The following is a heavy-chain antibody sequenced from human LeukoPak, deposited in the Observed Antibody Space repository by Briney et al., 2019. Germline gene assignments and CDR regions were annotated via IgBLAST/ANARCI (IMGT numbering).Heavy chain of an antibody. Sequence: GGSLRLSCAASGFTFSRYNMNWVRQAPGKGLEWVSYITTSSNTMYYADSVKGRFTISRDNAKNSLYLQMNSLRAEDTAVYYCAKGSDGPYYYYYMDVWGKGTTVTVSS. V-gene: IGHV3-48*01. CDR2: ITTSSNTM. CDR1: GFTFSRYN. J-gene: IGHJ6*03. CDR3: AKGSDGPYYYYYMDV. D-gene: IGHD6-6*01.